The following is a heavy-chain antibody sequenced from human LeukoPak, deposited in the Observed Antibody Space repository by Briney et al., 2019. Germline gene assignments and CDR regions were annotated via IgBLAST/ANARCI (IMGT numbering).Heavy chain of an antibody. J-gene: IGHJ4*02. V-gene: IGHV3-23*01. CDR1: GFTFSSYW. D-gene: IGHD3-10*01. Sequence: AGGSLRLSCAASGFTFSSYWMTWVRQAPGKGLEWVSTISGGGVTTNYADSVKGRFTVSRDNSKNTLYLQMNSLRAEDTAVYYCAKRVYGYLDYWGRGTLVTVSS. CDR2: ISGGGVTT. CDR3: AKRVYGYLDY.